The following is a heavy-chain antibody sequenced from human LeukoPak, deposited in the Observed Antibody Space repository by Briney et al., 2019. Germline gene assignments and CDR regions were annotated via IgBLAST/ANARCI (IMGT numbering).Heavy chain of an antibody. CDR2: ISSSSSII. V-gene: IGHV3-48*02. Sequence: PGGSLRLSCAASGFTFSSYSMNWVRQPPGKGLEWVSSISSSSSIIYYADSVKGRFTISRDNARNSLYLQMNSLRDEDTAVYYCARDGESSGYYAAFDIWGQGTMVTVSS. CDR1: GFTFSSYS. D-gene: IGHD3-22*01. CDR3: ARDGESSGYYAAFDI. J-gene: IGHJ3*02.